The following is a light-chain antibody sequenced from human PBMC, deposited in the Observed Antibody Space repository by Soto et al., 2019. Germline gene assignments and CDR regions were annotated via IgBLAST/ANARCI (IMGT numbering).Light chain of an antibody. CDR1: SSDVGGYDF. Sequence: QSALAQPRSVSGSPGQSVTLSCTGTSSDVGGYDFVSWYQQYPGKAPKLIIFDVTERTSGVPDRFSGSKSGNSASLTISGRQAEDEADYYCSSYAGSYSFGVFGGGTKVTVL. CDR3: SSYAGSYSFGV. CDR2: DVT. V-gene: IGLV2-11*01. J-gene: IGLJ3*02.